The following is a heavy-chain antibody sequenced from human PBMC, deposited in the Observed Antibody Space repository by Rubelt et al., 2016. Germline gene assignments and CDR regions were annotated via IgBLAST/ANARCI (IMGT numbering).Heavy chain of an antibody. CDR2: ISYDGSKK. J-gene: IGHJ4*02. D-gene: IGHD1-26*01. Sequence: SRYGMHWERKDPGKGLEWVAVISYDGSKKYYADSVKGRVNITRDNSKNTLYLQRNSLRAEDTAVYYCASVLAGGTRSFDYWGQGTLVTVSS. CDR1: SRYG. V-gene: IGHV3-33*05. CDR3: ASVLAGGTRSFDY.